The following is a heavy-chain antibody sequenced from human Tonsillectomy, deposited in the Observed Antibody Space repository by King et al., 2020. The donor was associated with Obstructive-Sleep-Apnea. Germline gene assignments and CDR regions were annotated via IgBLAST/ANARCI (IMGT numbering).Heavy chain of an antibody. J-gene: IGHJ4*02. CDR3: ARDLGYCSGGNCHTPGY. CDR1: GFTFSSHG. V-gene: IGHV3-30*03. D-gene: IGHD2-15*01. Sequence: VQLVESGGGVVQPGRSLRLSCAASGFTFSSHGLHWVRQAPGKGLEWVAVISYDGSNKYYVDSVKGRFTISSDNSKNTLYLQMSSLRAEDTAVYYCARDLGYCSGGNCHTPGYWGQGTLVTVSS. CDR2: ISYDGSNK.